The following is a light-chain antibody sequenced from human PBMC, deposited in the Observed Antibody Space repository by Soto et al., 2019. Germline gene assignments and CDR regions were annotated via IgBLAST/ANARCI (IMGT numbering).Light chain of an antibody. J-gene: IGKJ3*01. CDR2: GAS. Sequence: EIVMTQSPATLSVSPGERATLSCRASQSVSSNLAWYQQKPGQAPRLLIYGASTRATGIPARFGGSGSGTEFTLTISSLQSEDFAVYYCQQYNNWEFTFGPGTKVDIK. V-gene: IGKV3-15*01. CDR1: QSVSSN. CDR3: QQYNNWEFT.